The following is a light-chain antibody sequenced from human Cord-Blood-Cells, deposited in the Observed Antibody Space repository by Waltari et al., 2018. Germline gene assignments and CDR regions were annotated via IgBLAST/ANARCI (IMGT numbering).Light chain of an antibody. V-gene: IGLV2-23*01. CDR3: CSYAGSIWV. CDR1: SSDVGSYNL. CDR2: GGS. Sequence: QSALTQPASVSVSPGQSTTISCTGTSSDVGSYNLVSWYQQHPGKAPKLMIYGGSKRPSGVSNRCSGSKSGKTASLTISVRQSEGEAEYSCCSYAGSIWVFGGGTKLTVL. J-gene: IGLJ3*02.